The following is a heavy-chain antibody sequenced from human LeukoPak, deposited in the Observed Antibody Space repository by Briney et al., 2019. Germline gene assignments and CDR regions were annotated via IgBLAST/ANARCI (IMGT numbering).Heavy chain of an antibody. Sequence: GGFLRLSCAASGFIFSTNGMDWVRQAPGKGLGWVAVLSSDGTNKYYADSVTGRLPISRDNSRNTLYLQMNSVRGEDTAVYYCAKELTPGACLSYFDYWGQGTLVTVSS. J-gene: IGHJ4*02. CDR3: AKELTPGACLSYFDY. CDR1: GFIFSTNG. D-gene: IGHD1-26*01. V-gene: IGHV3-30*18. CDR2: LSSDGTNK.